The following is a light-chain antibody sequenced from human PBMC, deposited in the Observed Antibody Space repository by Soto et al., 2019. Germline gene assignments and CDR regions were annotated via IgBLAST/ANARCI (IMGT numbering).Light chain of an antibody. CDR1: QSVSSN. CDR3: HEYNNWPPIT. CDR2: GAS. J-gene: IGKJ5*01. Sequence: EIVMTQSPATLSVSPGERATLTCRASQSVSSNLARYQQKIGQARRLLIYGASTRDTGIPARFSGSVSGTEFTLTISSLQSDDFAVYYFHEYNNWPPITLGQGTRLEIK. V-gene: IGKV3-15*01.